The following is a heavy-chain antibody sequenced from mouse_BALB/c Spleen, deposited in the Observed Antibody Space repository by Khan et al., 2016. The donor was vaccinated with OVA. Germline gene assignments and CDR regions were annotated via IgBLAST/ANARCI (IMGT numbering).Heavy chain of an antibody. J-gene: IGHJ3*01. CDR2: IYPGNVNN. V-gene: IGHV1S56*01. CDR3: ARGGYGAFAY. D-gene: IGHD2-2*01. CDR1: DYTFTSYY. Sequence: QVQLKESGPELVKPGASVRISCKASDYTFTSYYIHWVKQRPGQGLEWIGCIYPGNVNNNYTQRFKGKATLTADKSSTTAYMHLSSLTSEDSAVYVGARGGYGAFAYWGQGTLVTVSA.